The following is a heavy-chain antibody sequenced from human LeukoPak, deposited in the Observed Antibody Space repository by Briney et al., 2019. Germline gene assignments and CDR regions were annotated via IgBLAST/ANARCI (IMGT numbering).Heavy chain of an antibody. D-gene: IGHD4-11*01. CDR2: IYYSGST. J-gene: IGHJ6*03. CDR1: GGSISSSSYY. Sequence: SETLSLTCTVSGGSISSSSYYWGWIRQPPGKGLEWIGSIYYSGSTNYNPSLKSRVTISVDTSKNQFSLKLSSVTAADTAVYYCARTPSTGYYYYYMDVWGKGTTVTVSS. V-gene: IGHV4-39*07. CDR3: ARTPSTGYYYYYMDV.